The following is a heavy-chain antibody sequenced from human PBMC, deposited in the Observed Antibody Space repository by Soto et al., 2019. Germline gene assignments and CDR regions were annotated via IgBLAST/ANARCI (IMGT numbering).Heavy chain of an antibody. V-gene: IGHV1-69*01. CDR1: GGTFSSYA. J-gene: IGHJ4*02. Sequence: QVQLVQSGAEVKKPGSSVKVSCKASGGTFSSYAISWVRQAPGQGLEWMGGIIPIFGTANYAQKFQGRVTITADESTSTAYMELSSLRSEDTAVYYCARDPSYYYDSSGYYYDYWGQGTLVTVSS. CDR3: ARDPSYYYDSSGYYYDY. CDR2: IIPIFGTA. D-gene: IGHD3-22*01.